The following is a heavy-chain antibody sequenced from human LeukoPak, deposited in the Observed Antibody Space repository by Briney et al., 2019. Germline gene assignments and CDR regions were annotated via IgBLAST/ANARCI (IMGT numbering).Heavy chain of an antibody. CDR3: ARDGHPGWDCIRASCYAVDY. CDR1: GYTFTSYG. V-gene: IGHV1-18*01. D-gene: IGHD2-2*01. CDR2: ISTYNGNT. J-gene: IGHJ4*02. Sequence: GASVKVSCKASGYTFTSYGLSWVRQAPGQGLEWMGWISTYNGNTNYAQKLQGRVTMTTDTSTSTAYMELRSLRSDDTAVYYCARDGHPGWDCIRASCYAVDYWGQGTLVTVSS.